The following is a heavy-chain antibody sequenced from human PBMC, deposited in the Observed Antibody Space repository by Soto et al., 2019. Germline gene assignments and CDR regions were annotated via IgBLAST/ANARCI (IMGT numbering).Heavy chain of an antibody. CDR3: ARLVKYLDQYCSGGSCYSDY. D-gene: IGHD2-15*01. Sequence: QVQLQQWGAGLLKPSETLSLTCAVYGGSFSGYYWSWIRQPPGKGLEWIGEINHSGSTNYNPSLKSRVTISVDTSKNQLSLKLSSVTAADTAVYYCARLVKYLDQYCSGGSCYSDYWGQGTLVTVSS. CDR1: GGSFSGYY. CDR2: INHSGST. J-gene: IGHJ4*02. V-gene: IGHV4-34*01.